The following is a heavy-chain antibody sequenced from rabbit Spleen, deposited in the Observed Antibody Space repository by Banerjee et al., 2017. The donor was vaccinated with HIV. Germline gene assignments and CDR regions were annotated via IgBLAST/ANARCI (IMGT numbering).Heavy chain of an antibody. D-gene: IGHD4-2*01. CDR1: GFTISGYH. V-gene: IGHV1S7*01. Sequence: QLVESGGDLVKPGASLTLTCTASGFTISGYHICWVRQAPGKGLEWIGVIDVGEGGTDYASWVNGRFTISSDNAQNTVDLQMSGLTAADTATYFCARAGYAGWGGDGDLMGNKLWGPGTLVTVS. CDR2: IDVGEGGT. CDR3: ARAGYAGWGGDGDLMGNKL. J-gene: IGHJ4*01.